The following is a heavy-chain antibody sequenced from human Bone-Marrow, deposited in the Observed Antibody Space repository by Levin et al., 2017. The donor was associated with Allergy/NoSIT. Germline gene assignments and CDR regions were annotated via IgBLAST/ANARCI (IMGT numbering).Heavy chain of an antibody. Sequence: ASVKVSCKASGYTFTRYYMHWVRQAPGQGLEWMGLIHPSGGGTSYAQKFQGRVTMTRDTSTSTVYMELSGLRSEDTAMYYCARTQYSVYDFNYWYFDLWGRGTLVTVSS. J-gene: IGHJ2*01. CDR2: IHPSGGGT. V-gene: IGHV1-46*01. CDR1: GYTFTRYY. CDR3: ARTQYSVYDFNYWYFDL. D-gene: IGHD5/OR15-5a*01.